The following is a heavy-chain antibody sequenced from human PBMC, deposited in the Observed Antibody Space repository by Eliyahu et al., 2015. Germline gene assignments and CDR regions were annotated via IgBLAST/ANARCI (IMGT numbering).Heavy chain of an antibody. CDR3: ARTTTGGIGPXYFDY. J-gene: IGHJ4*02. CDR1: GFSXSXGGVR. CDR2: IDWDDDK. D-gene: IGHD1-14*01. V-gene: IGHV2-70*04. Sequence: QVTLKESGPALVKPTQTLTLTCTFSGFSXSXGGVRVSWIRQPPGKALEWLARIDWDDDKYYSTSLKTRLTISKDTTKNQVVLTMTNMDPVDTATYYCARTTTGGIGPXYFDYWGQGTLVTVSS.